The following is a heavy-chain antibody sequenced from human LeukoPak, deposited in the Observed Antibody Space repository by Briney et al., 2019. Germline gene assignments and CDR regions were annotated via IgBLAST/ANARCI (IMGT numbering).Heavy chain of an antibody. CDR1: GFTVSSNY. V-gene: IGHV3-53*01. CDR2: IYSGGGT. CDR3: ARALSAVAGTWYFDY. D-gene: IGHD6-19*01. J-gene: IGHJ4*02. Sequence: GGSLRLSCAASGFTVSSNYMSWVRQAPGKGLEWVSHIYSGGGTYYADSVKGRFTISRDNSKDTLYLQMNSLRAEDTAVYYCARALSAVAGTWYFDYWGQGTLVTVSS.